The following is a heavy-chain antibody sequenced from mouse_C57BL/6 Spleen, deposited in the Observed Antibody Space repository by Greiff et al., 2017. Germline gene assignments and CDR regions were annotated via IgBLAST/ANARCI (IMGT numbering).Heavy chain of an antibody. CDR1: GYSITSGYY. D-gene: IGHD1-1*01. CDR3: ARDDYYGSSHHYYAMDY. CDR2: ISYDGSN. Sequence: EVHLVESGPGLVKPSQSLSLTCSVTGYSITSGYYWNWIRQFPGNKLEWMGYISYDGSNNYNPSLKNRISITRDTSKNQFFLKLNSVTTEDTATYYCARDDYYGSSHHYYAMDYWGQGTSVTVSS. J-gene: IGHJ4*01. V-gene: IGHV3-6*01.